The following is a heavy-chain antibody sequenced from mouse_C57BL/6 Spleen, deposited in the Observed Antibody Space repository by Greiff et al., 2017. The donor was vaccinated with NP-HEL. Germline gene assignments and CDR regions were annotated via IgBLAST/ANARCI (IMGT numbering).Heavy chain of an antibody. V-gene: IGHV3-6*01. Sequence: EVQLQESGPGLVKPSPSLTLTCSVTGYSITSGYYWYWIRQSPGNILEWMGYISYDGSNNYNPTLKNRISFTLDTSKNQFFLKLNSVTTEDTATYYCAREYDGNYEAYWGQGTLVTVSA. J-gene: IGHJ3*01. CDR1: GYSITSGYY. CDR2: ISYDGSN. CDR3: AREYDGNYEAY. D-gene: IGHD2-3*01.